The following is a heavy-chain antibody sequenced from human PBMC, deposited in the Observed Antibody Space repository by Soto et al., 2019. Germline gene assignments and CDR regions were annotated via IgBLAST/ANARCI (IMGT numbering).Heavy chain of an antibody. J-gene: IGHJ3*01. V-gene: IGHV4-4*07. CDR3: ARDQSGAADF. CDR2: ISATGTP. D-gene: IGHD7-27*01. CDR1: GDSISSDY. Sequence: TESSPRTCTASGDSISSDYWNWIRQAAERGLEWIGRISATGTPNYIPSLKGRITLSLDTSKNQFSLNLKFVTAADTTVYFCARDQSGAADFWGRGTAVTVSS.